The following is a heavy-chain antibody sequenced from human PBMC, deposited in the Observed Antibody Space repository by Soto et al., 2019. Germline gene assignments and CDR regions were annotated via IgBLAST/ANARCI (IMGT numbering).Heavy chain of an antibody. V-gene: IGHV1-69*01. CDR1: GGIFSTYA. Sequence: QVQLVQSGAEVKKPGSSVKVSCKASGGIFSTYAISWLRQAPGQGLEWMGGIIPLFGTPNYAQRFQGRVTITANESKSTAYMELRRLRSEDTAVYYCARNRDDYGSGNYYNRIDVWGQGTLVTVSS. J-gene: IGHJ4*02. CDR3: ARNRDDYGSGNYYNRIDV. CDR2: IIPLFGTP. D-gene: IGHD3-10*01.